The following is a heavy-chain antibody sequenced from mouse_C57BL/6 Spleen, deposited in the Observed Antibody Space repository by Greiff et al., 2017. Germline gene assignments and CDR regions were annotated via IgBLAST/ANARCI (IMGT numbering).Heavy chain of an antibody. CDR2: ISYDGSN. CDR1: GYSITSGYY. CDR3: ARGTAQAPFAY. Sequence: EVQLVESGPGLVKPSQSLSLTCSVTGYSITSGYYWNWIRQFPGNKLEWMGYISYDGSNNYNPSLTKRISITRDTSKNQFFLKLNSVTTEDTATYYCARGTAQAPFAYWGQGTLVTVSA. V-gene: IGHV3-6*01. J-gene: IGHJ3*01. D-gene: IGHD3-2*02.